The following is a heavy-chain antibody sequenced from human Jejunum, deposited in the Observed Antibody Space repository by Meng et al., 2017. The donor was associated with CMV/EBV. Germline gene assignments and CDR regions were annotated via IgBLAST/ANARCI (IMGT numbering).Heavy chain of an antibody. V-gene: IGHV3-15*05. D-gene: IGHD3/OR15-3a*01. CDR1: GFIFRNTW. Sequence: SGFIFRNTWMTWVCQVPGKGLEWLGRIKSKSDGAKTDYPAPLKGRVTISRDDSRNTLYLEMNALTTEDTGVYYCATSGLNYYGIDVWGQGTTVTVSS. J-gene: IGHJ6*02. CDR3: ATSGLNYYGIDV. CDR2: IKSKSDGAKT.